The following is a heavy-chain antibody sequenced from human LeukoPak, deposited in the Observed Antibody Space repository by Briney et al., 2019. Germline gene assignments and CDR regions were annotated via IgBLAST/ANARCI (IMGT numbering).Heavy chain of an antibody. CDR2: IYYSGRT. V-gene: IGHV4-39*01. D-gene: IGHD1-26*01. CDR3: VWGFDY. J-gene: IGHJ4*02. CDR1: GXSISSSSDY. Sequence: SETLSLTWTVSGXSISSSSDYWGWIRQPPGKGLEWIGSIYYSGRTYYNPSLKSRVTISVDTSKNQFSLKLSSVTAADTAVYYCVWGFDYWGQGTLVTVSS.